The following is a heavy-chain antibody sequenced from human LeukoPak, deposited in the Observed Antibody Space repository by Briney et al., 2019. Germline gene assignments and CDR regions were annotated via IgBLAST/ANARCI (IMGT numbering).Heavy chain of an antibody. J-gene: IGHJ4*02. CDR1: GGSISSYY. CDR2: IYSSGST. V-gene: IGHV4-59*08. D-gene: IGHD4/OR15-4a*01. Sequence: SETLSLTCTVSGGSISSYYWSWIRQPPGKGLEWIGYIYSSGSTDYNPSLKGRVTISVDSSKNQFSLKLTSVTAADTAVYYCSRHAYYNPQDYFDSWGQGSLVTVSS. CDR3: SRHAYYNPQDYFDS.